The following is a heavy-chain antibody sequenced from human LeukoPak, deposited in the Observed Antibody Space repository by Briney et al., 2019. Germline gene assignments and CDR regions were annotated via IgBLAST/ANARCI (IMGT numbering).Heavy chain of an antibody. V-gene: IGHV3-30*04. Sequence: GGSLRLSCAASGFTFSSYAMHWVRQAPGKGLEWVAVISYDGSNKYYADSVKGRFTISRDNAKNSLYLQMNSLRAEDTAVYYCARELWFGELYHEDYWGQGTLVTVSS. J-gene: IGHJ4*02. CDR1: GFTFSSYA. CDR3: ARELWFGELYHEDY. D-gene: IGHD3-10*01. CDR2: ISYDGSNK.